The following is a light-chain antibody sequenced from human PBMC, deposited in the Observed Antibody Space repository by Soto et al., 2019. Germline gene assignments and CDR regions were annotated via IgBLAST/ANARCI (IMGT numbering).Light chain of an antibody. CDR1: QSVSSN. CDR3: QQFSSYPLT. Sequence: EIVVTQSPVTLSLSPGERATLSCRASQSVSSNLAWYQQKPGQAPRLLIYDTSSRATGIPDRFSGGGSGTDFTLTISRLEPEDFAVYYCQQFSSYPLTFGGGTKVDI. J-gene: IGKJ4*01. CDR2: DTS. V-gene: IGKV3-20*01.